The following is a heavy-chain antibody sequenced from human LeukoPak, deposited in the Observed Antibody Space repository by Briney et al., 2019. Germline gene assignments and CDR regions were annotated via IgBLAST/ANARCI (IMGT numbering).Heavy chain of an antibody. V-gene: IGHV3-21*01. J-gene: IGHJ4*02. CDR2: ISSSSSYI. D-gene: IGHD6-19*01. Sequence: PGGSLRLSCAASGFTFSSYSMNWVRQAPGKGLEWVSSISSSSSYIYYADSVKGRFTISRDNAKNSLYLQMNSLRAEDTAVFYCARDGSKGSGWTSFDYWGQGTLVTVSS. CDR1: GFTFSSYS. CDR3: ARDGSKGSGWTSFDY.